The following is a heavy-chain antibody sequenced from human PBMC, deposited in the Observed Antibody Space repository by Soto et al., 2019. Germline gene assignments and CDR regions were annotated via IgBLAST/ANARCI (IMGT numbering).Heavy chain of an antibody. Sequence: SLRLSCAASGFTFSSYAMSWVRQAPGKGLEWVSYIGIGSSTKYYADSVKGRFTISRDNAKNSLYLQMNSLRAEDTAVYYCARDQLYYNDISGRPLNAFDVWGQGTMVTVSS. CDR2: IGIGSSTK. D-gene: IGHD3-22*01. J-gene: IGHJ3*01. CDR1: GFTFSSYA. V-gene: IGHV3-48*01. CDR3: ARDQLYYNDISGRPLNAFDV.